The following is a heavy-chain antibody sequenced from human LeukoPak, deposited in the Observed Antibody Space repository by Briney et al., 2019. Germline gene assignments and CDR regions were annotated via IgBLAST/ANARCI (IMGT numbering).Heavy chain of an antibody. CDR3: ARNNWNYDAFDI. J-gene: IGHJ3*02. CDR2: ISSSSTI. Sequence: GGSLRLSCAASGFTFSSYSMNWVRQAPGKGLEWVSYISSSSTIYYADSVKGRFTISRDNAKNSLYLQMNSLRAEDTAVYYCARNNWNYDAFDIWGQGTMVTVSS. D-gene: IGHD1-7*01. V-gene: IGHV3-48*04. CDR1: GFTFSSYS.